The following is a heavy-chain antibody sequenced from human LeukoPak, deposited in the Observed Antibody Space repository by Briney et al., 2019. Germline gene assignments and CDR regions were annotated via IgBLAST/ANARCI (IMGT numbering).Heavy chain of an antibody. CDR1: GGFISSSSYY. J-gene: IGHJ4*02. V-gene: IGHV4-39*01. CDR2: IYYSGST. CDR3: ASRGYSYGYPFDY. D-gene: IGHD5-18*01. Sequence: SETLSLTCTVSGGFISSSSYYWGWIRQPPGKGLEWIGSIYYSGSTYYNPSLKSRVTISVDTSKNQFSLKLSSVTAADTAVYYCASRGYSYGYPFDYWGQGTLVTVSS.